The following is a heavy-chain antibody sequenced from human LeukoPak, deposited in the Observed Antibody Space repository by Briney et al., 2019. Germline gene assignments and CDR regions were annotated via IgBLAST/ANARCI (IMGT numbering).Heavy chain of an antibody. CDR2: IYYSGST. J-gene: IGHJ6*02. D-gene: IGHD2-21*01. V-gene: IGHV4-39*07. CDR3: ARVTHSVVVVSDGMDV. CDR1: GGSISSSSYY. Sequence: SETLSLTCTVSGGSISSSSYYWGWIRQPPGKGLEWIGSIYYSGSTYYNPSLKSRVTISVDTSKNQLSLKLSSVTAADTAVYYCARVTHSVVVVSDGMDVWGQGTTVTVSS.